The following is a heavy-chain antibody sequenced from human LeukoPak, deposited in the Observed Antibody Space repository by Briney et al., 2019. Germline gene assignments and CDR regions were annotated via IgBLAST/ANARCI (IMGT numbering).Heavy chain of an antibody. CDR3: AKVKRDRELATPWDY. J-gene: IGHJ4*02. V-gene: IGHV3-23*01. D-gene: IGHD5-24*01. CDR2: ITGSGGNT. CDR1: GFIFSSYS. Sequence: QAGGSLRLSCAASGFIFSSYSMSWVRQAPGKGLEWVSVITGSGGNTYYADSVKGRFTISKDNSKNTVYLQMSSLRVDDTAVYYCAKVKRDRELATPWDYWGQGTLVTVSS.